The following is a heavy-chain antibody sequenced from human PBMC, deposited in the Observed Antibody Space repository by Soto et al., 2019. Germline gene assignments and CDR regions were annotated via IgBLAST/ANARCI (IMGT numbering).Heavy chain of an antibody. CDR1: GGSISSGDYY. V-gene: IGHV4-30-4*01. D-gene: IGHD2-15*01. CDR3: ARVADCRGGRCYVGVDY. CDR2: IYYSGST. J-gene: IGHJ4*02. Sequence: QVQLQESGPGLVKPSQTLSLTCTVSGGSISSGDYYWSWIRQPPGKGLEWIGYIYYSGSTYYNPYRQSRVTSSGDTSQYQFSLMLSSVAAGDTAVYYCARVADCRGGRCYVGVDYWGQGTLVTVSS.